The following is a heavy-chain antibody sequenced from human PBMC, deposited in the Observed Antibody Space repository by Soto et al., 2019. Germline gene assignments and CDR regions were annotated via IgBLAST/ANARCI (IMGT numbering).Heavy chain of an antibody. CDR1: GGSISSYC. J-gene: IGHJ4*01. V-gene: IGHV4-59*01. D-gene: IGHD3-22*01. CDR3: ARLWGYYHDY. CDR2: IYYRWTT. Sequence: PSEALSIPCTGSGGSISSYCCSLVLLTTGNGLECIGYIYYRWTTNYNTSMKSRVIILVDTSKNEFSLMLSSVTAVDTAVYYCARLWGYYHDYWGQGTLVTVSS.